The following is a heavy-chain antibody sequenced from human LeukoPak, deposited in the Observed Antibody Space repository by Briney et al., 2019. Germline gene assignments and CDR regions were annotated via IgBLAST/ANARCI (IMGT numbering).Heavy chain of an antibody. D-gene: IGHD2-2*03. CDR1: GFTFSSYT. CDR3: AKDGGLWISAHWGDS. V-gene: IGHV3-23*01. CDR2: ISTGGGNT. J-gene: IGHJ4*02. Sequence: GGSLRLPCTASGFTFSSYTMSWVRQAPGKGLKWVSTISTGGGNTYYADYVQGRFTVFRDDSKTTLYLHMNSLRAEDTAVYYCAKDGGLWISAHWGDSWGRGTLVTVSS.